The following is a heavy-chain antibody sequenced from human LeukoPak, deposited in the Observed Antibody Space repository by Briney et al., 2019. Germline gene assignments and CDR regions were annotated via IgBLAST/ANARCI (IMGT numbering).Heavy chain of an antibody. CDR1: GYSFTSYW. Sequence: GESLKISCKGSGYSFTSYWIGWVRQMPGKGLEWMGIIYPGDSDTGNSPSFQGQVTISADKSIRTAYLQWSSLKASDTAMYYCARVGAAYHDAFDIWGQGTMVTVSS. CDR3: ARVGAAYHDAFDI. J-gene: IGHJ3*02. V-gene: IGHV5-51*01. CDR2: IYPGDSDT. D-gene: IGHD1-26*01.